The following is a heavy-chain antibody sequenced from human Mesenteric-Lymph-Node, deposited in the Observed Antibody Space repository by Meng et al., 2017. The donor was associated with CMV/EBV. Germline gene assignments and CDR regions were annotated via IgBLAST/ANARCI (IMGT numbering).Heavy chain of an antibody. D-gene: IGHD5-18*01. J-gene: IGHJ4*02. Sequence: GSLRLSCAASGFSFSTYSMNWVRQAPGKGLEWVSYISSSSSTIYYADSVKGRFTISRDNAKNSLYLQMNSLRAEDTAVYYCARGWVRIQLWSGSYFDYWGQGTLVTVSS. CDR1: GFSFSTYS. CDR2: ISSSSSTI. CDR3: ARGWVRIQLWSGSYFDY. V-gene: IGHV3-48*04.